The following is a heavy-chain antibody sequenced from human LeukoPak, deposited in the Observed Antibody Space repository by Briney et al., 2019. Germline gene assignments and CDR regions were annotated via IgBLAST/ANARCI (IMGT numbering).Heavy chain of an antibody. CDR2: ISSSSSYI. D-gene: IGHD1-26*01. CDR3: ARPNRGSYYSLAFDT. V-gene: IGHV3-21*01. J-gene: IGHJ3*02. Sequence: PGGSLRLSCAASGFTFSSYSMNWVRQAPGKGLEWVSSISSSSSYIYYADSVKGRFTISRDNAKNSLYLQMNSLRADDTAVYYCARPNRGSYYSLAFDTWGQGTMVTVSS. CDR1: GFTFSSYS.